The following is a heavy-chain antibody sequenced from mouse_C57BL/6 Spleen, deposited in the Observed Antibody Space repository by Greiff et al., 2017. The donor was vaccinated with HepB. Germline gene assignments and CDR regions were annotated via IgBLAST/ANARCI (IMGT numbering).Heavy chain of an antibody. J-gene: IGHJ2*01. V-gene: IGHV1-81*01. Sequence: VQLQQSGAELARPGASVKLSCKASGYTFTSYGISWVKQRTGQGLEWIGEIYPRSGNTYYNEKFKGKATLTADKSSSTAYMELRSLTSEDSAVYFCARNYYGSSYEGNYWGQGTTLTVSS. CDR1: GYTFTSYG. D-gene: IGHD1-1*01. CDR3: ARNYYGSSYEGNY. CDR2: IYPRSGNT.